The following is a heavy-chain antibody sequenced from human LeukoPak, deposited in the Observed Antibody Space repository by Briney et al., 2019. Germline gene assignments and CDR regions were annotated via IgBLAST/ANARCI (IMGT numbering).Heavy chain of an antibody. J-gene: IGHJ4*02. D-gene: IGHD3-16*01. CDR1: GFTFSSYA. CDR2: IRMTGGST. CDR3: AKGGGITRPSFDY. Sequence: GGSLRLSCAASGFTFSSYAMSWVRQAPGKGLEWVSTIRMTGGSTYYADSVKGRFTISRDNSKNTLHLQMNSLRAEDTAVYYCAKGGGITRPSFDYWGQGTLVTVSS. V-gene: IGHV3-23*01.